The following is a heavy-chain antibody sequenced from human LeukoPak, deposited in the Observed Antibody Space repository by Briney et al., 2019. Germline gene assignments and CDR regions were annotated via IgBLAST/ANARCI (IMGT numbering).Heavy chain of an antibody. Sequence: GGSLRLSCAASGFTFSSYAIHWVRQAPGKGLEWVAVISYDGSNKYYADSVKGRFTISRDNSKNTLYLQMNSLRAEDTAVYYCARASSGWTTAYYYYYGMDVWGQGTTVTVSS. CDR3: ARASSGWTTAYYYYYGMDV. CDR2: ISYDGSNK. CDR1: GFTFSSYA. D-gene: IGHD6-19*01. J-gene: IGHJ6*02. V-gene: IGHV3-30-3*01.